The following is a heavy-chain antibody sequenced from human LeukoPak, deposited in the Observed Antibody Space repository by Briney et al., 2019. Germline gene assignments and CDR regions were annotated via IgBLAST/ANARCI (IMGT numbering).Heavy chain of an antibody. CDR1: GYRFTTYW. CDR3: ARLLLATGTDY. Sequence: GESLKISCKASGYRFTTYWIGWVRQMPGTGLEWIGFIYPGDSETRYSTSFLGQVTISAEKSITTPFLQWSSLKPSAPATFHVARLLLATGTDYWGQGTLVTVSS. J-gene: IGHJ4*02. CDR2: IYPGDSET. V-gene: IGHV5-51*01. D-gene: IGHD1-1*01.